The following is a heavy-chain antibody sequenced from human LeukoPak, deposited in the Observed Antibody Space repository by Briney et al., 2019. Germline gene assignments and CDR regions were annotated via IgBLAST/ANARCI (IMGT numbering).Heavy chain of an antibody. J-gene: IGHJ4*02. Sequence: ATVKVSCKVSGYTFSVYALIWGRQSPGHGLKLLGWMNINTSNPTYAQGFTGRFVFSLDTSVSTAYLQISGLKAEDTAVYYCTRAGDSGHDYIDYWGQGTLVTASS. D-gene: IGHD5-12*01. CDR1: GYTFSVYA. CDR2: MNINTSNP. V-gene: IGHV7-4-1*02. CDR3: TRAGDSGHDYIDY.